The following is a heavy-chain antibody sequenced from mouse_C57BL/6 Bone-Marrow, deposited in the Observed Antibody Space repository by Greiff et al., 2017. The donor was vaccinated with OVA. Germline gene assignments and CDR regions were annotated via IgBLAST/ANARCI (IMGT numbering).Heavy chain of an antibody. V-gene: IGHV5-9-1*02. D-gene: IGHD1-1*01. J-gene: IGHJ4*01. CDR3: TRVPYYYGSSRYAMDY. CDR2: ISSGGDYI. CDR1: GFTFSSYA. Sequence: VESGEGLVKPGGSLKLSCAASGFTFSSYAMSWVRQTPEKRLEWVAYISSGGDYIYYADTVKGRFTISRDHARNTLTLQMSSLKSEDTAMYYCTRVPYYYGSSRYAMDYWGQGTSVTVSS.